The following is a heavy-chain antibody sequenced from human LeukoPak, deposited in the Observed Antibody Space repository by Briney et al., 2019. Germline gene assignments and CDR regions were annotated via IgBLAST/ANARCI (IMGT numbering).Heavy chain of an antibody. CDR1: GFTFSSYG. Sequence: GGSLRLSCAASGFTFSSYGMHWVRQAPGKGLEWVAVISYDGSNKYYADFVKGRFTISRDNSKNTLYLQMNSLRAEDTAVYYCAKNQYQLPDYWGQGTLVTVSS. CDR2: ISYDGSNK. D-gene: IGHD2-2*01. CDR3: AKNQYQLPDY. V-gene: IGHV3-30*18. J-gene: IGHJ4*02.